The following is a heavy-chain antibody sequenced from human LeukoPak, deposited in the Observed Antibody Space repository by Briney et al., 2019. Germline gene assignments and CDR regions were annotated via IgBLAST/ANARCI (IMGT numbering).Heavy chain of an antibody. CDR2: ISGSGGST. CDR3: ATHVVDYGDYDVDY. CDR1: GFTFSSYA. D-gene: IGHD4-17*01. V-gene: IGHV3-23*01. J-gene: IGHJ4*02. Sequence: HPGGSLRLSCAASGFTFSSYAMSWVRQAPGKGLEWVSAISGSGGSTYYADSVKGRFTISRDNSKNTLYLQMNSLRGEDTAVYYCATHVVDYGDYDVDYWGQGTLVTVSS.